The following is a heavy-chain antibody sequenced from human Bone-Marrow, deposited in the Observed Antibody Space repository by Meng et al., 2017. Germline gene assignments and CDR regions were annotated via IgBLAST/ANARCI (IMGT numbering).Heavy chain of an antibody. CDR1: GGSFNGYY. CDR2: ISHSGTT. J-gene: IGHJ2*01. D-gene: IGHD3-9*01. V-gene: IGHV4-34*01. CDR3: ARGIRILLYFRPYFDL. Sequence: QVQLQQWGEGLLKPSETLSLTCAVYGGSFNGYYWSWIRQPPGKGLEWIGEISHSGTTYYNPSLKSRVTISLDTSKNQFSLKLTSVTAADTAVYYCARGIRILLYFRPYFDLWGRGTLVTVSS.